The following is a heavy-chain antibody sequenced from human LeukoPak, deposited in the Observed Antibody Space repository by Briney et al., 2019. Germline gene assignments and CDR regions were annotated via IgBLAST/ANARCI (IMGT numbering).Heavy chain of an antibody. D-gene: IGHD3-10*01. CDR2: LYYCGST. J-gene: IGHJ4*02. CDR1: GGSISSHY. Sequence: SDTLSLTCTVSGGSISSHYWSWLRPPRGEGLEWIGYLYYCGSTNYSPPLNSRVTISVDTSKIQFSLKLSSVTAADTAVYYCAGGLRAGEFIDYWGQGTLVTVSS. V-gene: IGHV4-59*11. CDR3: AGGLRAGEFIDY.